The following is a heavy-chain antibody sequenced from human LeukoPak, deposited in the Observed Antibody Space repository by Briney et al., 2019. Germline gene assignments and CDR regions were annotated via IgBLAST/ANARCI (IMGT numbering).Heavy chain of an antibody. V-gene: IGHV3-21*01. D-gene: IGHD6-19*01. Sequence: GGSLRLSCAASGFTFSISSINWVRQAPGKGLEWVSSIDPTSVYIYYAGSVKGRFTISRDNAKNLVYLQMSSLRVEDTAVYYCVRLNGGNGWYYFDYWGQGNLVTVST. CDR3: VRLNGGNGWYYFDY. CDR1: GFTFSISS. CDR2: IDPTSVYI. J-gene: IGHJ4*02.